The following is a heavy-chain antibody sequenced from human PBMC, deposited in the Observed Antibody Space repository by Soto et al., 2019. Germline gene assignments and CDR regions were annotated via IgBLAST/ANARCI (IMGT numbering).Heavy chain of an antibody. CDR1: GFTFSSYA. J-gene: IGHJ4*02. CDR2: ISGSGGST. Sequence: GGSLRLSCAASGFTFSSYAMSWVRQAPGKGLEWVSAISGSGGSTYYADSVKGRFTISRDNSKNTLYLQMNSLRAEDTAVYYCAKDPLALHLGELSSFDYWGQGTLVTVSS. D-gene: IGHD3-16*02. V-gene: IGHV3-23*01. CDR3: AKDPLALHLGELSSFDY.